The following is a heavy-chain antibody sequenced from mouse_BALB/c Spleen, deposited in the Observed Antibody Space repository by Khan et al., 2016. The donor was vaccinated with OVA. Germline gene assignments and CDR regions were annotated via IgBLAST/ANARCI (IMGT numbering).Heavy chain of an antibody. Sequence: QVQLKQSGAELMKPGASVKISCKATGYTFSSYWIEWVKQRPGHGLEWIGEILPGSGSTHYNEKFKGKATFTADTSSNTAYMQLSSLTSEDSAVYYCANLVRFWGQGTTLTVSS. V-gene: IGHV1-9*01. J-gene: IGHJ2*01. CDR3: ANLVRF. CDR1: GYTFSSYW. CDR2: ILPGSGST.